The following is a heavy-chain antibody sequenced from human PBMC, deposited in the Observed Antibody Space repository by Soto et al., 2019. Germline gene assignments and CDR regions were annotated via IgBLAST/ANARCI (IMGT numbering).Heavy chain of an antibody. D-gene: IGHD3-10*01. CDR3: ARDPLLNPGLWFGELLQDGMDV. Sequence: SETLSLTCTVSGGSISSGDYYWSWIRQPPGKGMEWIGYIYYSGSTYYNPSLKSRVTISVDTSKKQFSLKLSTVTAADTAVYYCARDPLLNPGLWFGELLQDGMDVWGQGTTVT. CDR1: GGSISSGDYY. V-gene: IGHV4-30-4*01. CDR2: IYYSGST. J-gene: IGHJ6*02.